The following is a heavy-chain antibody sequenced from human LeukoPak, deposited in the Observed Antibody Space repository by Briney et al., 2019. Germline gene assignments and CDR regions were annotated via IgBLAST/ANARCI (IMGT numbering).Heavy chain of an antibody. V-gene: IGHV3-53*01. J-gene: IGHJ3*02. CDR1: GFTFNNYA. Sequence: GSLRLSCAASGFTFNNYAMSWVRQAPGKGLEWVSIIYSGGSTFYADSVKGRFTISRDNSKNTLYLQMNSLRAEDTAVYYCARGGSYLSASDIWGQGTMVTVSS. CDR2: IYSGGST. CDR3: ARGGSYLSASDI. D-gene: IGHD1-26*01.